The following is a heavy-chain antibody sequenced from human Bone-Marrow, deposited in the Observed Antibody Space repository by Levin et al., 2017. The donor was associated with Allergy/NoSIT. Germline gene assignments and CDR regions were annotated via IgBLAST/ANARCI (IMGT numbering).Heavy chain of an antibody. V-gene: IGHV1-18*01. D-gene: IGHD5-18*01. Sequence: ASVKVSCKASGYSFTNYGISWVRQAPGQGLEWMGWISAYNGNTKYAQKLQGRVTMTTDTSTSTAYMELKSLRSDDTAVYYCVTRSAYSYGHYYFDYWGQGTLVTVSS. J-gene: IGHJ4*02. CDR2: ISAYNGNT. CDR3: VTRSAYSYGHYYFDY. CDR1: GYSFTNYG.